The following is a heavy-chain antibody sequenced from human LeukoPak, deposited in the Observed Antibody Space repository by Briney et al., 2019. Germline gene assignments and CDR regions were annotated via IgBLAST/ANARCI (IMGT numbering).Heavy chain of an antibody. J-gene: IGHJ3*02. CDR1: GGSITSSSYY. CDR3: ARGSIAARNDAFDI. D-gene: IGHD6-6*01. Sequence: SETLSLTCIVSGGSITSSSYYGDWIRKPPGKGLEWIGYIYYSGSTNYNPSLKSRVTISVDTSKNQFSLKLSFVTAADTAVYYCARGSIAARNDAFDIWGQGTMVTVSS. CDR2: IYYSGST. V-gene: IGHV4-61*05.